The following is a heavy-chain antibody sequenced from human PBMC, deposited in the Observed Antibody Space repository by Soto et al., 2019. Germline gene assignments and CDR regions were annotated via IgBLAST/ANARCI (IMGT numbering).Heavy chain of an antibody. J-gene: IGHJ6*03. CDR3: AKYSLYYDFWSGYYTRDPYYYYYYMDV. CDR2: ISGSGGST. CDR1: GFTFSSYA. Sequence: GGSLRLSCAASGFTFSSYAMSWVRQAPGKGLEWVSAISGSGGSTYYADSVKGRFTISRDNSKNTLYLQMNSLRAEDTAVYYCAKYSLYYDFWSGYYTRDPYYYYYYMDVWGKGTTVTVSS. V-gene: IGHV3-23*01. D-gene: IGHD3-3*01.